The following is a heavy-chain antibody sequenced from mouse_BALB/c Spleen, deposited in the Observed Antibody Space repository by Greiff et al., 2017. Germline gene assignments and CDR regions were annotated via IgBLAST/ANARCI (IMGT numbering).Heavy chain of an antibody. Sequence: EVKLQESGPGLVKPSQSLSLTCTVTGYSITSDYAWNWIRQFPGNKLEWMGYISYSGSTSYNPSLKSRISITRDTSKNQFFLQLNSVTTEDTATYYCARKDYGTSPPAYWGQGTLVTVSA. D-gene: IGHD1-1*01. CDR1: GYSITSDYA. CDR3: ARKDYGTSPPAY. V-gene: IGHV3-2*02. J-gene: IGHJ3*01. CDR2: ISYSGST.